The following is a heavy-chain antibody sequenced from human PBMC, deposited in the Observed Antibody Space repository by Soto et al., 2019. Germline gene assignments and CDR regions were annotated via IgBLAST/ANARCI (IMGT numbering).Heavy chain of an antibody. CDR1: GGSISSGDYY. Sequence: PSETLSLTCTVSGGSISSGDYYWSWIRQPPGKGLEWIGYIYYSGSTYYNPSLKSRVTISVDTSKNQFSLKLSSVTAADTAVYYCASAQIHSGNFDYWGQGTLVTVSS. V-gene: IGHV4-30-4*01. D-gene: IGHD3-10*01. CDR2: IYYSGST. CDR3: ASAQIHSGNFDY. J-gene: IGHJ4*02.